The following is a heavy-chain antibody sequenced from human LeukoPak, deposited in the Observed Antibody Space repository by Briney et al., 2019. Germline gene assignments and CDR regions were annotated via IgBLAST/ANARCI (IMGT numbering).Heavy chain of an antibody. D-gene: IGHD6-13*01. J-gene: IGHJ3*02. CDR1: GGSISSSNW. CDR2: IYHSGST. CDR3: ARGGSSSWNDAFDI. Sequence: PSETLSLTRAVSGGSISSSNWWSWVRQPPGKGLEWIGEIYHSGSTNYNPSLKSRVTISVDKSKNQFSLKLSSVTAADTAVYYCARGGSSSWNDAFDIWGQGTMVTVSS. V-gene: IGHV4-4*02.